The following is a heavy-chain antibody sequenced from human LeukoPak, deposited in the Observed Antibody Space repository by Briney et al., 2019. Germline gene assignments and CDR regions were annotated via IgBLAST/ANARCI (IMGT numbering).Heavy chain of an antibody. CDR1: GFTFSSYG. Sequence: PGGSLRLSCAASGFTFSSYGMHWVRQAPSKGLEWVAFIRYDGSNKYYADSVKGRFTISRDNSKNTLYLQMNSLRAEDTAVYYCAKDRTNVERRYFDYWGQGTLVTVSS. V-gene: IGHV3-30*02. D-gene: IGHD1-1*01. CDR2: IRYDGSNK. CDR3: AKDRTNVERRYFDY. J-gene: IGHJ4*02.